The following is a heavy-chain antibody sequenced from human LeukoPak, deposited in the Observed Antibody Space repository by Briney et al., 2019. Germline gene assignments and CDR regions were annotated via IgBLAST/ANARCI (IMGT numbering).Heavy chain of an antibody. D-gene: IGHD6-19*01. J-gene: IGHJ6*02. CDR1: GFTFSNYG. Sequence: GGSLRLSCAASGFTFSNYGMYWPRQAPGMGLEWVAYISSDGSYKNYGDSVKGRFTISRDNSKNTLYLQMNSLRAEDTAVYYCAREVGQWLEYYYYYYGMDVWGQGTTVTVSS. V-gene: IGHV3-30*04. CDR2: ISSDGSYK. CDR3: AREVGQWLEYYYYYYGMDV.